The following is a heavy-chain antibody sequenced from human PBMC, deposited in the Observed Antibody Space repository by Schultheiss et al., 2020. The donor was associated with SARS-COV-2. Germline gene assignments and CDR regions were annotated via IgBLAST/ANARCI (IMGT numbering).Heavy chain of an antibody. CDR2: IYHSGST. CDR3: ARDYWGFDF. Sequence: SETLSLTCTVSGGSISSYYWSWIRQPPGKGLEWIGYIYHSGSTNYNPSLKSRVTISVDTSKNQFSLAVSSVTVADTAVYYCARDYWGFDFWGQGTLVTVSS. J-gene: IGHJ4*02. V-gene: IGHV4-59*12. D-gene: IGHD7-27*01. CDR1: GGSISSYY.